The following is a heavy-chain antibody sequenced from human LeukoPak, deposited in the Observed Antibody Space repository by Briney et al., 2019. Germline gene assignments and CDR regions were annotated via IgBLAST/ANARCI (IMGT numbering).Heavy chain of an antibody. Sequence: GGSLRLSCAASGFTFSSYGMSWVRQAPGKGLEWVSAISGSGGSTYYADSVKGRFTISRDNSKNTLYLQMNSLRAEDTAVYYCAKDDYGYSSGWYVDYWGQGTLVTVSS. CDR1: GFTFSSYG. J-gene: IGHJ4*02. V-gene: IGHV3-23*01. D-gene: IGHD6-19*01. CDR2: ISGSGGST. CDR3: AKDDYGYSSGWYVDY.